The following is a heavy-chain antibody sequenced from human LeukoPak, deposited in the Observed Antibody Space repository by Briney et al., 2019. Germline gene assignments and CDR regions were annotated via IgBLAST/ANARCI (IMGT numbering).Heavy chain of an antibody. D-gene: IGHD7-27*01. V-gene: IGHV3-74*03. CDR2: LNNDGSTI. J-gene: IGHJ4*02. CDR1: GFTFSNXX. CDR3: VRGDWGSGY. Sequence: SGFTFSNXXXXXXXXXXGKXXVWVSCLNNDGSTITYADSVKGRFTISRDNAESTLYLQMNSLRAEDTAVYYCVRGDWGSGYWGQGTLVTVSS.